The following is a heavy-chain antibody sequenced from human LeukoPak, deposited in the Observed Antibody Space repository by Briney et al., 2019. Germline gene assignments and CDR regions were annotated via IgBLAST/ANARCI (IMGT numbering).Heavy chain of an antibody. CDR3: AREGGSYSGSYSAYFDY. CDR2: ISYDGSNK. V-gene: IGHV3-30-3*01. CDR1: GFTFSSYA. Sequence: GGSLRLSCAASGFTFSSYAMHWVRQAPGKGLEWVAVISYDGSNKYYADSVKGRFTISRDNSKNTLYLQMNSLRAEDTAVYYCAREGGSYSGSYSAYFDYWGQGTLVTVSS. D-gene: IGHD1-26*01. J-gene: IGHJ4*02.